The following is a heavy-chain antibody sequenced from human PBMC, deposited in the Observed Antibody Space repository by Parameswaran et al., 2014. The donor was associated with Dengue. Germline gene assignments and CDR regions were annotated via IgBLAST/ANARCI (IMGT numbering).Heavy chain of an antibody. J-gene: IGHJ4*02. CDR3: AREPYDASGYYLYYFEY. CDR2: TSGSAATA. D-gene: IGHD3-22*01. V-gene: IGHV3-23*01. Sequence: VRQAPGKGLEWVAATSGSAATAHYADSVKGRFAISRDNSQNTLYLQMNSLRAEDTAVYYCAREPYDASGYYLYYFEYWGQGTLVTVSS.